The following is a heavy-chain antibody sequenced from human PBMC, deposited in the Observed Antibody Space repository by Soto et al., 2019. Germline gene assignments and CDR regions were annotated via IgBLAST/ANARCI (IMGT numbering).Heavy chain of an antibody. V-gene: IGHV3-48*02. Sequence: GGSRSLSCAAFGLKISSSSMTWVGQAPGRGLERVAYTSYSGGTTLKAHSVKGRFTVSRDTTKNSLYLQISGLREEDRAVYYCARYYYDSRGYDGMDVWGQGTTVTVSS. CDR3: ARYYYDSRGYDGMDV. CDR2: TSYSGGTT. CDR1: GLKISSSS. D-gene: IGHD3-22*01. J-gene: IGHJ6*02.